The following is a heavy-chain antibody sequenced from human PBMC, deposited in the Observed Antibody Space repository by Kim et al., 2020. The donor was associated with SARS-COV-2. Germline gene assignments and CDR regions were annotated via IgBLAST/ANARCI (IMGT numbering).Heavy chain of an antibody. V-gene: IGHV3-11*03. J-gene: IGHJ6*02. CDR1: GFTFSDYY. D-gene: IGHD6-13*01. Sequence: GGSLRLSCAASGFTFSDYYMSWIRQAPGKGLEWVSYIRSSSSDTYYADSVKGRFTISRDNAKNSLYLQMNSLRAEDTAVYYCARVAAAAYKSSIDVWGQGTTVTVSS. CDR2: IRSSSSDT. CDR3: ARVAAAAYKSSIDV.